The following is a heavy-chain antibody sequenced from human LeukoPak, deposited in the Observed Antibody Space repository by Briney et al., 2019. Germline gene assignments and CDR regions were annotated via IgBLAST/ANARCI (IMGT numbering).Heavy chain of an antibody. CDR2: IFHSGNT. J-gene: IGHJ6*03. CDR1: GYSISSGYY. V-gene: IGHV4-38-2*01. D-gene: IGHD6-13*01. Sequence: PSETLSLTCAVSGYSISSGYYWGWFRQPPGKGLEWIGCIFHSGNTYYNPSLKSRVSISVDTSKNHFSLKLTSVTAADSAVYYCARQGGSSSPYYCYYMDVWGKGTTVTVSS. CDR3: ARQGGSSSPYYCYYMDV.